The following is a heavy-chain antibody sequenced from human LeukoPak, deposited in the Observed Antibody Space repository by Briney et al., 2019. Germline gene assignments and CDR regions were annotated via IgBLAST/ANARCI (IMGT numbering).Heavy chain of an antibody. Sequence: SETLSLTCTVSGGSISDYYWNWIRQPPGKGLEWIGYIYYSGSTTYNPSLKSRVTMSVDTAKNQFSLKLRSVTAAHPAVYYCARGDFCSSSNCYLRPMDVWGKGTTVTVSS. CDR3: ARGDFCSSSNCYLRPMDV. CDR2: IYYSGST. CDR1: GGSISDYY. D-gene: IGHD2-2*01. J-gene: IGHJ6*03. V-gene: IGHV4-59*01.